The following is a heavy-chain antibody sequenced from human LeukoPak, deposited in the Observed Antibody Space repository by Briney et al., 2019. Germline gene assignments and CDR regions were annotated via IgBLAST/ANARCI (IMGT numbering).Heavy chain of an antibody. CDR2: IYYSGST. V-gene: IGHV4-39*07. J-gene: IGHJ6*03. Sequence: SETLSLTCTVSGGSISSSSYYWGWIRQPPGKGLEWIGSIYYSGSTYYNPSLKSRVTISVDTSKNQFSLKLSSVTAADTAVYYCARVPLYYYMDVWDKGTTVTVSS. CDR3: ARVPLYYYMDV. CDR1: GGSISSSSYY.